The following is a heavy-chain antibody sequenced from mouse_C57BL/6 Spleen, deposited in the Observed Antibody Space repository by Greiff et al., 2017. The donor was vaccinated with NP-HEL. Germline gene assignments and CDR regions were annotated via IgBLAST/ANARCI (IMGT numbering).Heavy chain of an antibody. D-gene: IGHD1-1*01. Sequence: EVKLMESGGGLVKPGGSLKLSCAASGFTFSDYGMHWVRQAPEKGLEWVAYISSGSSTIYYADTVKGRFTISRDNAKNTLFLQMTSLRSEDTAMYYCARPRYYGSSYGFDVWGTGTTVTVSS. CDR3: ARPRYYGSSYGFDV. V-gene: IGHV5-17*01. J-gene: IGHJ1*03. CDR2: ISSGSSTI. CDR1: GFTFSDYG.